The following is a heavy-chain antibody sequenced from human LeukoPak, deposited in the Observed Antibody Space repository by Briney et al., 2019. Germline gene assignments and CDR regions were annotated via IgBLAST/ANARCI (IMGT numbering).Heavy chain of an antibody. V-gene: IGHV3-20*04. CDR1: GLTCDDYG. CDR3: ARPRLEYCSGGSCFDALDI. Sequence: PGGSLRLSCAASGLTCDDYGMSWVRQAPGKGLESVSGINWNGGSTGYADSVKGRLTISRDNAKNSLDLQMNSLRAEDTALYYCARPRLEYCSGGSCFDALDIWGQGRMVTVSS. CDR2: INWNGGST. D-gene: IGHD2-15*01. J-gene: IGHJ3*02.